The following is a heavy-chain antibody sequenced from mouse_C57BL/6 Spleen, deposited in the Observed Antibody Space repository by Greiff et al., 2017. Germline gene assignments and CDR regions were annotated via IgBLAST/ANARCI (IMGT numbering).Heavy chain of an antibody. CDR1: GYAFSSYW. Sequence: FQLQQSGADLVKPGASVKISCTASGYAFSSYWMNWVTQRPGKGLEWIGQISPGDGDTNYNATFNGNATLTADKSSSTAYMQLSSLTSEDSAVYFCARNLNYGSSPAWFAYWGQGTLVTVSA. D-gene: IGHD1-1*01. CDR3: ARNLNYGSSPAWFAY. V-gene: IGHV1-80*01. J-gene: IGHJ3*01. CDR2: ISPGDGDT.